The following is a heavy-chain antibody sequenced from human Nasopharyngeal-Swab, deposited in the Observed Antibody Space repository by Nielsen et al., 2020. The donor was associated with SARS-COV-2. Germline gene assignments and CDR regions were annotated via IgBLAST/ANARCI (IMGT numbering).Heavy chain of an antibody. D-gene: IGHD4-17*01. Sequence: SETLSLTCTVSDGSISSYYWSWIRQPAGKGLEWIVYIYYSGSTNYNPSLKSRVTISVDTSKNQFSLKLSSVTAADTAVYYCARGPPPMTTPYYYGMDVWGQGTTVTVSS. CDR3: ARGPPPMTTPYYYGMDV. V-gene: IGHV4-59*13. J-gene: IGHJ6*02. CDR1: DGSISSYY. CDR2: IYYSGST.